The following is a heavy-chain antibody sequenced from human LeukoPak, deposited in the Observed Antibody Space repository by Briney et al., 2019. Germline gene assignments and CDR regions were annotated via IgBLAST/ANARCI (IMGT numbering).Heavy chain of an antibody. J-gene: IGHJ4*02. CDR3: AKDRLLNCRGDCYILDY. Sequence: GGSPRLSCVASGFTLRSYVMKWGRQTPGEGVEWVSNISGSGDSTFYADSVKGRFSISRDNSKNTLYLQVNGLRTEDTAVYYCAKDRLLNCRGDCYILDYWGQGTVVTVSS. CDR2: ISGSGDST. D-gene: IGHD2-21*02. V-gene: IGHV3-23*01. CDR1: GFTLRSYV.